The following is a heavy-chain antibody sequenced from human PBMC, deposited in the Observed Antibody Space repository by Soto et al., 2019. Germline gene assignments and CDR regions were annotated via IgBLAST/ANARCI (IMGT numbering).Heavy chain of an antibody. D-gene: IGHD3-3*01. CDR3: ARDPHEFWTSYWFDP. J-gene: IGHJ5*02. CDR1: GYTFNTYG. CDR2: ISAYDGKT. Sequence: GASVKVSCKTSGYTFNTYGINWARQAPGQGLELMGWISAYDGKTTYAEKFQGRVTLTTDTSTSTAYMELRSLRSDDTAIYYCARDPHEFWTSYWFDPWGQGTPVT. V-gene: IGHV1-18*01.